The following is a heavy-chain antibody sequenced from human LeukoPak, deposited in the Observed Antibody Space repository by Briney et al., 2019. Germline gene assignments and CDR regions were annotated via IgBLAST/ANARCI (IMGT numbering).Heavy chain of an antibody. J-gene: IGHJ4*02. V-gene: IGHV4-39*01. Sequence: SETLSLTCTVFGGSITSRSYYWRWIRQPPEKGLEWIGSLYSRGKIFYNPSLQSRVTISGDTSKNQFSLKLSSVTAADTALYYCARQRGGDDDRFDYWGQGTLVTVSS. CDR2: LYSRGKI. CDR1: GGSITSRSYY. D-gene: IGHD2-21*02. CDR3: ARQRGGDDDRFDY.